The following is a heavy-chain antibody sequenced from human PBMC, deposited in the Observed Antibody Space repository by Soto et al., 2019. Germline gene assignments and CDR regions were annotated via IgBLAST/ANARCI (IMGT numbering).Heavy chain of an antibody. V-gene: IGHV2-70*04. Sequence: ESGPTLVNPTQTLTLTCTFSGFSLSSKGMRVSWIRQPPGKALEWLARIDWDDDKFYSPSLRTRLTISEDTSKNQVVLTMTNVDPKDTATYYCARSPGGFTVATYFFDYWGQGTLVTVSS. D-gene: IGHD4-17*01. CDR1: GFSLSSKGMR. CDR3: ARSPGGFTVATYFFDY. J-gene: IGHJ4*02. CDR2: IDWDDDK.